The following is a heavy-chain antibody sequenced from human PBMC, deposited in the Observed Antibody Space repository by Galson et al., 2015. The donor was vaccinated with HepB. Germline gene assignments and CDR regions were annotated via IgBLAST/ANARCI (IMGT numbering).Heavy chain of an antibody. CDR1: GFTFSSYA. Sequence: SLRLSCAASGFTFSSYAMHWVRQAPGKGLEWVAVISYDGSNKYYADSVKGRFTISRDNSKNTLYLQMNSLRAEDTAVYYCARDGPASWSSGWSGTIDYWGRGTLVTVSS. D-gene: IGHD6-19*01. CDR3: ARDGPASWSSGWSGTIDY. V-gene: IGHV3-30*04. J-gene: IGHJ4*02. CDR2: ISYDGSNK.